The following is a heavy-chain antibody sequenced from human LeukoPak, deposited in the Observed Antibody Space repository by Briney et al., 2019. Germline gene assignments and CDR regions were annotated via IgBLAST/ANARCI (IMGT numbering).Heavy chain of an antibody. J-gene: IGHJ4*02. CDR3: AKDWGTSGWYVDY. CDR1: GFTFSSSA. CDR2: ISNNGGYT. D-gene: IGHD6-19*01. V-gene: IGHV3-23*01. Sequence: PGGSLRLSCAASGFTFSSSAMSWVRQAPGKGLEWVSAISNNGGYTYYADSVKGRFTISRDNSKNTLFLQMNSLRAEDTAVYYCAKDWGTSGWYVDYWGQGTLVTVSS.